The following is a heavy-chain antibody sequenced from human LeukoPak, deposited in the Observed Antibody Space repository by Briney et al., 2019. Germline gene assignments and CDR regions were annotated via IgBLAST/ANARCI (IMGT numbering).Heavy chain of an antibody. CDR3: ATGGITGTIIYYYYGMDV. CDR1: GYTLTELS. V-gene: IGHV1-24*01. CDR2: FDPEDGET. J-gene: IGHJ6*02. D-gene: IGHD1-7*01. Sequence: ASVKVSCKVFGYTLTELSMHWVRQAPGKGLEWMGGFDPEDGETIYAQKFQGRVTMTEDTSTDTAYMELSSLRSEDTAVYYCATGGITGTIIYYYYGMDVWGQGTTVTVSS.